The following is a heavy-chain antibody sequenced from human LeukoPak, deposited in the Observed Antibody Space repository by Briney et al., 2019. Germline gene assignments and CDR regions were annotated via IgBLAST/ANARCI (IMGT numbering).Heavy chain of an antibody. CDR3: ARWGGYASGWYWGPFDF. V-gene: IGHV1-69*01. CDR1: GVSFRRHA. Sequence: SVKVSCTASGVSFRRHAISWVRLAPGQGLEWMGGVTSGTTNYAQKFQGRVTITADESTSTAYMELNSLTSGDTAVYYCARWGGYASGWYWGPFDFWGQGTLVTVSS. CDR2: VTSGTT. J-gene: IGHJ4*02. D-gene: IGHD6-19*01.